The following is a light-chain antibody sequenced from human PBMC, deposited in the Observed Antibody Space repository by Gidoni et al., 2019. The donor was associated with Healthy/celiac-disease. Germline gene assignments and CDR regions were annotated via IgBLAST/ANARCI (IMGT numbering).Light chain of an antibody. Sequence: DIQMTQSPSSLSASVGDRVTITCQASQDISNYLNWYQQKPGKAPKLLIYDATNLETGVPSMCSGSGSGTDFTFTISSLQPEDIATYYCQQYDNLFTFGPGTKVDIK. V-gene: IGKV1-33*01. J-gene: IGKJ3*01. CDR3: QQYDNLFT. CDR1: QDISNY. CDR2: DAT.